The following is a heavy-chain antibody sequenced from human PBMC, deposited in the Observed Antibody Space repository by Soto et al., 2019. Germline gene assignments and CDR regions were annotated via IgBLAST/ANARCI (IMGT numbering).Heavy chain of an antibody. Sequence: GGSLRLSCAASGFTFSSYAMTWVRQAPGKGLEWVSSISSSSSYIYYADSVKGRFSISRDNAKDSLYLQMNSLRAEDTAVYYCARTYYYDNSGYYGYWGQGTLVTVSS. V-gene: IGHV3-21*01. CDR1: GFTFSSYA. CDR2: ISSSSSYI. CDR3: ARTYYYDNSGYYGY. J-gene: IGHJ4*02. D-gene: IGHD3-22*01.